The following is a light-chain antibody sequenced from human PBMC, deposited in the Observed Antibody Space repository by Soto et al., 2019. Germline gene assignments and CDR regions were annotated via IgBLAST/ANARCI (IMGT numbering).Light chain of an antibody. CDR1: QSISPW. J-gene: IGKJ3*01. CDR2: KAP. Sequence: DIQMTQSPSTLSASIGDRVIITCRASQSISPWLAWYQQKPGKAPKLLIYKAPSLQSGVPSRFSGSGSGTEFTLTISSLQPDDFATYYCQHYHSYPLTFGPGTKVDIK. V-gene: IGKV1-5*03. CDR3: QHYHSYPLT.